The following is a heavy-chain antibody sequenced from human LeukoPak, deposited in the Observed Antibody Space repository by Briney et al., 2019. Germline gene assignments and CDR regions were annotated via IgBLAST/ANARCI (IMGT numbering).Heavy chain of an antibody. CDR1: GGTFSSYA. Sequence: SVKVSCKASGGTFSSYAISWVRQAPGQGLEWMGGIIPIFGTANYAQKFQGRVTMTRDTSTSTVYMELSSLRSEDTAVYYCARDFGAVAAPTDYWGQGTLVTVSS. CDR3: ARDFGAVAAPTDY. V-gene: IGHV1-69*05. CDR2: IIPIFGTA. D-gene: IGHD6-19*01. J-gene: IGHJ4*02.